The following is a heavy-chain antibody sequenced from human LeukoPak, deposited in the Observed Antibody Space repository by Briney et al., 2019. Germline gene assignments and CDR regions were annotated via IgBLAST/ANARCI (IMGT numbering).Heavy chain of an antibody. V-gene: IGHV5-51*01. CDR2: IYPVDSDT. CDR3: ARGLLWFGELFS. J-gene: IGHJ5*02. D-gene: IGHD3-10*01. Sequence: IIYPVDSDTRYSPSFQGQVTISADKSISTAYLQWSSLKASDTAMYYCARGLLWFGELFSWGQGTLVTVSS.